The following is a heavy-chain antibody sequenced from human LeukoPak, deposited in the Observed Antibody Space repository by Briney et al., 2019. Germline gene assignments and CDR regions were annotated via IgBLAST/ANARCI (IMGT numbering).Heavy chain of an antibody. CDR3: AKDGGYCSSTSCYRPGD. V-gene: IGHV3-23*01. J-gene: IGHJ4*02. CDR2: ISGSGGST. Sequence: PGGSLRLSCAASGFTFSSYAMSWVRQAPGKGLEWVSAISGSGGSTYYADSVKGRFTISRDNSKNTLYLQMNSLRAEDTAVYYCAKDGGYCSSTSCYRPGDWGQGTLVTVSS. CDR1: GFTFSSYA. D-gene: IGHD2-2*01.